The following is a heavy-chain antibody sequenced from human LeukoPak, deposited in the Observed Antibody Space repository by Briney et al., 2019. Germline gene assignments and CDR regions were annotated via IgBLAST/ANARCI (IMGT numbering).Heavy chain of an antibody. Sequence: GSSVKVSCKASGGTFSSYAISWVRQAPGQGLEWMGGIIPIFGTANYAQKFQGRVTITADESTSTAYMELSGLRSEDTAVYYCARDMYYYDSSGYYYPYYFDYWGQGTLVTVSS. V-gene: IGHV1-69*01. D-gene: IGHD3-22*01. CDR3: ARDMYYYDSSGYYYPYYFDY. CDR1: GGTFSSYA. CDR2: IIPIFGTA. J-gene: IGHJ4*02.